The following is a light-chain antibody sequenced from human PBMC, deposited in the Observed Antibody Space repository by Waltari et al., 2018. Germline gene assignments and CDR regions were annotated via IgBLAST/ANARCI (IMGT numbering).Light chain of an antibody. Sequence: QSALTQPASVSGSPGQSITISCTGTSSDFGGYNSVSWYQDHPGQAPKVIIYDVSDRPSGISERFSGSKSGNTASLTISGLQAEDEADYYCSSQSSDNVVLFGGGTKLTVL. CDR2: DVS. J-gene: IGLJ2*01. V-gene: IGLV2-14*03. CDR1: SSDFGGYNS. CDR3: SSQSSDNVVL.